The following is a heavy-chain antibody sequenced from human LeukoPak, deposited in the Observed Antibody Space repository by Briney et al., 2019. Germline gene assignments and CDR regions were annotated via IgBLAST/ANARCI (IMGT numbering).Heavy chain of an antibody. Sequence: GRSLRLSCVASGLTFRNYGMDWVRQAPGKGLGWVAIISYDGVNKYYTDSVKGRFTISRDDSKNTLYLQMNSLRAEDTAVYYCASLVVVVTALVQHWGQGTLVTVSS. CDR2: ISYDGVNK. CDR3: ASLVVVVTALVQH. V-gene: IGHV3-30*03. CDR1: GLTFRNYG. J-gene: IGHJ1*01. D-gene: IGHD2-21*02.